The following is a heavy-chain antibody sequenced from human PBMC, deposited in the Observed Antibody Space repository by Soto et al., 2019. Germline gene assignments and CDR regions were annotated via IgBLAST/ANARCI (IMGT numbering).Heavy chain of an antibody. J-gene: IGHJ6*03. D-gene: IGHD2-15*01. V-gene: IGHV4-4*02. CDR3: ARVYCSGGSCYPRYYYYMDV. CDR2: IYHSGST. Sequence: SETLSLTCAVSSGSISSSNWWSWVRQPPGKGLEWIGEIYHSGSTNYNPSLKSRVTISVDKSKNQFSLKLSSVTAADTAVYYCARVYCSGGSCYPRYYYYMDVWGKGTTVTSP. CDR1: SGSISSSNW.